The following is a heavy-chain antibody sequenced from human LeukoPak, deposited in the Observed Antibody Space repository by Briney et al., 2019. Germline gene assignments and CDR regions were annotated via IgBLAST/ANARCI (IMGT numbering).Heavy chain of an antibody. J-gene: IGHJ5*02. CDR1: GGPISGSVT. D-gene: IGHD6-19*01. V-gene: IGHV4-39*07. Sequence: SETLSLTCTVSGGPISGSVTWGWVRQPPGKGLEWIGNVHYDGRTAPNPSLKSRVTMSLDTSTNQVSLKLNSVTATDTALYYCARVVTAAGLDLWGRGILVTISS. CDR2: VHYDGRT. CDR3: ARVVTAAGLDL.